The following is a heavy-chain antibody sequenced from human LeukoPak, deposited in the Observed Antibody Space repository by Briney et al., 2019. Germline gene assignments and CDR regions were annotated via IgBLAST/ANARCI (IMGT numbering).Heavy chain of an antibody. J-gene: IGHJ4*02. CDR1: GFTFSSYA. CDR2: ISGSGGST. D-gene: IGHD3-3*01. V-gene: IGHV3-23*01. CDR3: AKDTRGATIFGVVTY. Sequence: RSGGSLRLSCAASGFTFSSYAMHWVRQAPGKGLEWVSGISGSGGSTNYVDSVKGRFTISRDNSKNTLYLQMNSLRAEDTAVNYCAKDTRGATIFGVVTYWGQGTLVTVSS.